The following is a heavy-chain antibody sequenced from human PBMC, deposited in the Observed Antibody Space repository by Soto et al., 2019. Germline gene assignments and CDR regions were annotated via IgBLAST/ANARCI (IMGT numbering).Heavy chain of an antibody. V-gene: IGHV3-74*01. CDR1: GFTFSSYW. J-gene: IGHJ5*02. CDR3: ARAGGRDSGYDP. CDR2: INSDGSST. D-gene: IGHD5-12*01. Sequence: EVQLVESGGGLVQPGGSLRLSCAASGFTFSSYWMHWVRQAPGKGLVWVSRINSDGSSTSYAESVKGCFTISRDNAKNMLYLQIHSLRAEDTAVYYRARAGGRDSGYDPWGQGTLVTVSS.